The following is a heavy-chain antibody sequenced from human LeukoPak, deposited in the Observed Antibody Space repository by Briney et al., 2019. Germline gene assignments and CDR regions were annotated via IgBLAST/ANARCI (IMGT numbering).Heavy chain of an antibody. Sequence: PGGSLRLSCAASGFTFSSYAMSWVRQAPGKGLEWVSTISGSGAYTYYADSVKGRFTISRDNSKNTLYLQMNSLRAEDTAVYYCAKYFASGSYYKLPHWGQGPWSPSPQ. D-gene: IGHD3-10*01. CDR3: AKYFASGSYYKLPH. CDR1: GFTFSSYA. V-gene: IGHV3-23*01. J-gene: IGHJ1*01. CDR2: ISGSGAYT.